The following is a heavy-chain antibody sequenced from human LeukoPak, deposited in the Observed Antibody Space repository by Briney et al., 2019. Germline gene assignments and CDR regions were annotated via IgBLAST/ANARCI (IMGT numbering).Heavy chain of an antibody. CDR3: ARDNSWYSSGWYFDY. J-gene: IGHJ4*02. Sequence: GGSLRLSCAASGFTFSSYEMNWVRQAPGKGLEWFSYIISSGSTIYYADSVKGRFTISRDDAKNSLYLQMNSLRAEDTAVYYCARDNSWYSSGWYFDYWGQGTLVTVSS. CDR1: GFTFSSYE. V-gene: IGHV3-48*03. CDR2: IISSGSTI. D-gene: IGHD6-19*01.